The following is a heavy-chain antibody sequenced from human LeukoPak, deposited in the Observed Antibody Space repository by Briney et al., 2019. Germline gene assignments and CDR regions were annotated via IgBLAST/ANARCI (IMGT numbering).Heavy chain of an antibody. J-gene: IGHJ5*02. D-gene: IGHD2-8*01. Sequence: SETLSLTCRVSGGSISSTSYYWGWIRQPPGKGLEWIASIYHSGETFFNPSLESRVAISVDTSNNEVFLDLYSVTAADTAMYYCAETNTQDWFDPWGRGTLVTVSS. CDR1: GGSISSTSYY. CDR2: IYHSGET. V-gene: IGHV4-39*07. CDR3: AETNTQDWFDP.